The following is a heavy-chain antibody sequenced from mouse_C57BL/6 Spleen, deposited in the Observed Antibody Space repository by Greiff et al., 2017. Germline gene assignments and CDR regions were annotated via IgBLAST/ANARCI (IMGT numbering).Heavy chain of an antibody. V-gene: IGHV5-4*01. CDR3: ARGFITTVVPPFDY. CDR2: ISDGGSYT. D-gene: IGHD1-1*01. Sequence: DVQLQESGGGLVKPGGSLKLSCAASGFTFSSYAMSWVRQTPEKRLEWVATISDGGSYTYYPDNVKGRFTISRDNAKNNLYLQMSHLKSEDTAMYYCARGFITTVVPPFDYWGQGTTLTVSS. CDR1: GFTFSSYA. J-gene: IGHJ2*01.